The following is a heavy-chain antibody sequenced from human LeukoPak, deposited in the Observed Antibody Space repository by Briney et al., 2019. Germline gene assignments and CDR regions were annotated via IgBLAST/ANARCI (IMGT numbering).Heavy chain of an antibody. CDR3: ARAPPYDSSGLLDY. Sequence: GGSLRLSCAASGFTFSDYYMSWIRQAPGKGLEWVSYISGSASTIYYADSVKGRFTISRDNAKESLYLQMNTLRAEDTAVYYCARAPPYDSSGLLDYWGQGTLVTVSS. CDR2: ISGSASTI. V-gene: IGHV3-11*01. CDR1: GFTFSDYY. J-gene: IGHJ4*02. D-gene: IGHD3-22*01.